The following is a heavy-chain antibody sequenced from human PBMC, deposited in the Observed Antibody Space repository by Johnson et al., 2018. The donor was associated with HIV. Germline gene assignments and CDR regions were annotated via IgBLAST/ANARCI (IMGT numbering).Heavy chain of an antibody. D-gene: IGHD6-13*01. V-gene: IGHV3-30*03. CDR1: GFTFSSYG. J-gene: IGHJ3*02. Sequence: VQLVESGGGVVQPGRSLRLSCAASGFTFSSYGMHWVRQAPGKGLEWVAFISYDGSDKYYADSVKGRFTISRDNSENTLFLQLNSLRAEDTAVYYCARERAGQHLGLDDAFDIWGQGTMVTVSS. CDR3: ARERAGQHLGLDDAFDI. CDR2: ISYDGSDK.